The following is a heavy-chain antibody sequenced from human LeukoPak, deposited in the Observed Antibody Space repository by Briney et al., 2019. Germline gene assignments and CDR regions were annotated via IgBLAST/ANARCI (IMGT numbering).Heavy chain of an antibody. V-gene: IGHV3-23*01. CDR1: GFTFSSYA. CDR2: ISGSGGST. J-gene: IGHJ4*02. D-gene: IGHD6-19*01. CDR3: AKVRGVAGFFDY. Sequence: GGSLRLSCAASGFTFSSYAMSWVRQAPGKGLEWVSAISGSGGSTYYADSVKGRFTISRDNSKSTLYLQMNSLRAEDTAVYYCAKVRGVAGFFDYWGQGTLVTVSS.